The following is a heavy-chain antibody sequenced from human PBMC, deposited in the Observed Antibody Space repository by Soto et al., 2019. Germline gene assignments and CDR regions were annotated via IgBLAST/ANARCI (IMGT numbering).Heavy chain of an antibody. CDR1: GFTFSSYD. CDR2: IGTAGDT. CDR3: ARGGSLLWNYNWFDP. Sequence: GGSLRLSCAASGFTFSSYDMHWVRQATGKGLEWVSAIGTAGDTYYPGSVKGRFTISRENAKNSLYLQMNSLRAGDTAVYYCARGGSLLWNYNWFDPWGQGTLVTVSS. V-gene: IGHV3-13*01. D-gene: IGHD2-2*01. J-gene: IGHJ5*02.